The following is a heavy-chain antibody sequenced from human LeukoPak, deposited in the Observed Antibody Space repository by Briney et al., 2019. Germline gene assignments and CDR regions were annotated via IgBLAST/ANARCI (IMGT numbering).Heavy chain of an antibody. D-gene: IGHD3-3*01. CDR3: AREGLSYDFWSGYYFGFDP. CDR1: GGSISSYY. CDR2: IYTSGST. V-gene: IGHV4-4*07. Sequence: SETLSLTCTVSGGSISSYYWSWIRQPAGKGLEWIGRIYTSGSTNYNPSLKSRVTMSVDTSKNQFSLKLSSVTAADTAVYYCAREGLSYDFWSGYYFGFDPWGQGTLVTVSS. J-gene: IGHJ5*02.